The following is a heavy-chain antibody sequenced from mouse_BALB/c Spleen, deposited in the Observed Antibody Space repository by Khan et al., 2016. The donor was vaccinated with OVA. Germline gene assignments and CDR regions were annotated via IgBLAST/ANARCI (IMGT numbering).Heavy chain of an antibody. CDR3: ARRGLRWDFDY. V-gene: IGHV1-7*01. CDR2: INPSTGYT. CDR1: GYTFINYW. J-gene: IGHJ2*01. D-gene: IGHD1-1*01. Sequence: VQLVESGAKLAKPGASVKMSCKASGYTFINYWILWIKQRPGQGLEWIGYINPSTGYTEYNQNFKDKATLTADKSSSTAYMQLSSLTSEDSTVYYCARRGLRWDFDYGGQGTTLTVSS.